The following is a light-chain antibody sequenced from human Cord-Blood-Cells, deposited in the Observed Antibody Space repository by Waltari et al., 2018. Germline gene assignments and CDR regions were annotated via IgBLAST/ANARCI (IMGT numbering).Light chain of an antibody. Sequence: QSVLTQPPSASGTPGQRVTISCSGSNSNIGSNTINWYQQLPGTAPKPLIYSNNQGPSGVPDRFLGSKSGPSAALANSGLQSEDEADYYCAAWDDSLNGWVFGGGTKLTGL. CDR2: SNN. CDR1: NSNIGSNT. CDR3: AAWDDSLNGWV. V-gene: IGLV1-44*01. J-gene: IGLJ3*02.